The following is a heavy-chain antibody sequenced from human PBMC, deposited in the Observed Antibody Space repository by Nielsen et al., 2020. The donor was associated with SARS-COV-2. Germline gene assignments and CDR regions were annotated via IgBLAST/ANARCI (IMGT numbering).Heavy chain of an antibody. CDR3: ARDRITMRACDY. Sequence: GESLKISCAASGFTFSNFAIHWVRQAPGKGLEWVAVLSYDGGDKKYADSVKGRFTISRDNSKNTLYLQMNSLRAEDTAVYYCARDRITMRACDYWGQGTLVTVSS. D-gene: IGHD3-22*01. CDR1: GFTFSNFA. CDR2: LSYDGGDK. V-gene: IGHV3-30-3*01. J-gene: IGHJ4*02.